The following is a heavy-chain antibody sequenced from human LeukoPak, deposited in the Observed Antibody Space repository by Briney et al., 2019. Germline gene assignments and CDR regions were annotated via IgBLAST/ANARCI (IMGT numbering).Heavy chain of an antibody. CDR3: AKDRDRCFQH. CDR2: IRYDGDNK. D-gene: IGHD2-15*01. V-gene: IGHV3-30*02. J-gene: IGHJ1*01. CDR1: GFTFSSHG. Sequence: GGSLRLSCAASGFTFSSHGMHWVRQAPGKGLEWVAFIRYDGDNKNYADSVKGRFTISRDNSKNTLYLQMDSLRVEDTAVFYCAKDRDRCFQHWGQGTLVTVSS.